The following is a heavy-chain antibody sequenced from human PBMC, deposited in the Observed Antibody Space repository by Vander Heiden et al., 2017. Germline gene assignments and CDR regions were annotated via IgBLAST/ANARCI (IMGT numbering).Heavy chain of an antibody. CDR1: GFTFSSYS. J-gene: IGHJ6*02. Sequence: EVQLVESGGTLVQPGTSLRPSCAASGFTFSSYSMNWVRQAAGKGLVWSSDISSSGTIYYADSVKGRCTISRDSGKNSLYLQIDSLRDEDTAVYYCARDRQNYYGMDVWGQGTTVTVSS. CDR2: ISSSGTI. CDR3: ARDRQNYYGMDV. V-gene: IGHV3-48*02.